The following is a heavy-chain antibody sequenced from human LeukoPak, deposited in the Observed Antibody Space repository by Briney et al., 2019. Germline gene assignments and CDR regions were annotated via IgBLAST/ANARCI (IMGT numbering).Heavy chain of an antibody. D-gene: IGHD6-19*01. CDR2: ISGSGGST. CDR3: ARRVYNSGWYIDY. CDR1: GFTFSIYS. J-gene: IGHJ4*02. V-gene: IGHV3-23*01. Sequence: GGSLRLSCAASGFTFSIYSMCWVRQSPGQGLDPVSAISGSGGSTYYADSVKGRFTISRDNSKNTLYLQMNSLRAEDTAVYYCARRVYNSGWYIDYWGQGTLVTVSS.